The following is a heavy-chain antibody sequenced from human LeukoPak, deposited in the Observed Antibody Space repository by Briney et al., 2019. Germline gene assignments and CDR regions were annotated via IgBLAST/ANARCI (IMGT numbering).Heavy chain of an antibody. D-gene: IGHD2-2*01. V-gene: IGHV3-23*01. CDR2: ISGSGGST. Sequence: PGGSLRLSCAASGFTFSSYAMSWVRQAPGKGLEWVSAISGSGGSTYYADSVKGRFTISRDNSKNTLYLPMNSMRAEDAAVYYCAKFIVVVPAAIDYWGQGTLVTVSS. J-gene: IGHJ4*02. CDR1: GFTFSSYA. CDR3: AKFIVVVPAAIDY.